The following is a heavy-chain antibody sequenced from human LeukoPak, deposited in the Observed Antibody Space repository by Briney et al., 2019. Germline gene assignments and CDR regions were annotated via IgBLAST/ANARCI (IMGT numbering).Heavy chain of an antibody. D-gene: IGHD6-13*01. V-gene: IGHV3-7*01. Sequence: GGSLRLSCAAYGFTSSSYWMSWVRQAPGKGLEWVANIKQDGSEKYYVDSVKGRFTISRDNAKNSLYLQMNSLRAEDTAVYYCAREQQLGLWGQGTLVTVSS. CDR3: AREQQLGL. CDR1: GFTSSSYW. CDR2: IKQDGSEK. J-gene: IGHJ4*02.